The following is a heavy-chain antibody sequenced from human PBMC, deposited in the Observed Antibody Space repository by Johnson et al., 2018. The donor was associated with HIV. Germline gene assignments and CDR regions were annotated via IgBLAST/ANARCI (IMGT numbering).Heavy chain of an antibody. D-gene: IGHD4-11*01. J-gene: IGHJ3*02. CDR2: ISSGGST. CDR1: GFTVSSNS. Sequence: VQLVESGGGLVQPGGSLRLSCAASGFTVSSNSMSWVRQAPGKGLEWVSVISSGGSTYYADSVKGGFIISRDNSKNTLYLQMNSLRAEDTAVYYCATAYSNYVDMYAFDIWGQGTMVTVSS. CDR3: ATAYSNYVDMYAFDI. V-gene: IGHV3-66*02.